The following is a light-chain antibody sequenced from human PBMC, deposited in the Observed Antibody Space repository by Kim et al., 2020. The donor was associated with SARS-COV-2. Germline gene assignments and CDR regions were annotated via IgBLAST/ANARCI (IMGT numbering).Light chain of an antibody. V-gene: IGKV3-11*01. Sequence: SPWESATLSCRASQSVGTYLAWYQQKVGQAPRLLMYHASNRATGIPARFSGSGAGTDFTLTISSLEPEDFALYYCQQRNSWPPSYSFGQGTKLEI. CDR3: QQRNSWPPSYS. J-gene: IGKJ2*03. CDR1: QSVGTY. CDR2: HAS.